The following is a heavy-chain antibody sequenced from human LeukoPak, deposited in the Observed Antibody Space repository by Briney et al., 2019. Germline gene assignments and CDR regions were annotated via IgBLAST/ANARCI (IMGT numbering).Heavy chain of an antibody. CDR2: IYYSGST. J-gene: IGHJ4*02. CDR1: GGSISSGGYY. V-gene: IGHV4-31*03. CDR3: ARDGSPYICSSTSCPRRAFDY. Sequence: PSETLSLTCTVSGGSISSGGYYWSWIRQHPGKGLEWIGYIYYSGSTYYNPSLKSRVTISVDTSKNQFSLKLSSVTAADTAVYYCARDGSPYICSSTSCPRRAFDYWGQGTLVTVSS. D-gene: IGHD2-2*01.